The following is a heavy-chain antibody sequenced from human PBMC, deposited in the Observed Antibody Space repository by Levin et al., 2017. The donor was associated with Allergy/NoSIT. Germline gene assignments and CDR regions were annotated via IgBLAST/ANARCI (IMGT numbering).Heavy chain of an antibody. CDR1: GYTFTSYY. CDR2: INPRAGST. D-gene: IGHD3-3*01. CDR3: ARKSYYYYTMDV. Sequence: ASVKVSCKASGYTFTSYYMHWVRQAPGQGLEWMGVINPRAGSTNYAQKFQGRVTMTRDTSTSTVYMDLSSLRSEDTAIYYCARKSYYYYTMDVWGQGTTVTVSS. V-gene: IGHV1-46*01. J-gene: IGHJ6*02.